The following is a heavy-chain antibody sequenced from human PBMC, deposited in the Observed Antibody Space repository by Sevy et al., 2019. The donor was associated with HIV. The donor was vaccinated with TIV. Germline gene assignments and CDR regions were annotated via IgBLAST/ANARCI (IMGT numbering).Heavy chain of an antibody. V-gene: IGHV4-31*03. Sequence: SETLSLTCIVSGGSITIADYYWSWIRQHPGKGLDLIGHIYYSGGTYYNPSLKNRLFISVEKSKNQLSLKLSSVTAADTAVYYCARAPVAEADTGYFQHWGQGTLVTVSS. D-gene: IGHD6-13*01. CDR2: IYYSGGT. J-gene: IGHJ1*01. CDR3: ARAPVAEADTGYFQH. CDR1: GGSITIADYY.